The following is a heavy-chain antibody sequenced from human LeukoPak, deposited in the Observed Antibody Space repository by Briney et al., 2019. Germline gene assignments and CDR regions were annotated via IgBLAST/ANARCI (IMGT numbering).Heavy chain of an antibody. CDR3: ARDWGAYYHFFDY. D-gene: IGHD3-22*01. CDR2: IKPDGRER. Sequence: GGALRLSCEASGFSMSVYWMRWVRQAPGKGLEGVGNIKPDGRERNYVDSVKVRFTISRDNAKKSLYLQMSSLRAEDTAVYYCARDWGAYYHFFDYWGQGTLVTVPS. J-gene: IGHJ4*02. CDR1: GFSMSVYW. V-gene: IGHV3-7*01.